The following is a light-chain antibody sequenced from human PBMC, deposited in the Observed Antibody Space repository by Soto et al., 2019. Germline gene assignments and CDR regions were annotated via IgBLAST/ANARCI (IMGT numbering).Light chain of an antibody. CDR1: SSDVGGYNY. J-gene: IGLJ1*01. CDR3: SSYTSSSTLYV. V-gene: IGLV2-14*01. Sequence: QSVLTQPASVSGSPRQSITISCTGTSSDVGGYNYVSWYQQHPGKAPKLMIYDVSNRPSGVSNRFSGSKSGNTASLTISGLQAEDEADYYCSSYTSSSTLYVFGTGTKVTVL. CDR2: DVS.